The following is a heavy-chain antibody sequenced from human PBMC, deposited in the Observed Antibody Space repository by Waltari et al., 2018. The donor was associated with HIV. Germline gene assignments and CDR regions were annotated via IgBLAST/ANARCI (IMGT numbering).Heavy chain of an antibody. J-gene: IGHJ6*02. Sequence: EVQVLESGGALVQPGGSLRLSCAASGFTFSNYGMSWVRQAPGKGLVWGSTMSGRGGSTYYADSGKGRFTVSRDNSKNTLYLQMNSLRAEDTAVYVCVKEHQDSHSWYSYYGMDVWGQGTTVTVSS. V-gene: IGHV3-23*01. D-gene: IGHD6-13*01. CDR1: GFTFSNYG. CDR2: MSGRGGST. CDR3: VKEHQDSHSWYSYYGMDV.